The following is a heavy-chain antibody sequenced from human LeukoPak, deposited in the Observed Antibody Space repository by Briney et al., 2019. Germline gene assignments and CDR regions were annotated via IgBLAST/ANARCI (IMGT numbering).Heavy chain of an antibody. J-gene: IGHJ6*03. CDR2: ISGSGGST. Sequence: GTLRLSCAASGFTFSSYGMSWVRQAPGKGLEWVSAISGSGGSTYYADSVKGRFTISRDNSKNTLYLQMNSLRAEDTAVYYCARVRAMVRGDPIPPYYYYYMDVWGKGTTVTISS. CDR1: GFTFSSYG. D-gene: IGHD3-10*01. CDR3: ARVRAMVRGDPIPPYYYYYMDV. V-gene: IGHV3-23*01.